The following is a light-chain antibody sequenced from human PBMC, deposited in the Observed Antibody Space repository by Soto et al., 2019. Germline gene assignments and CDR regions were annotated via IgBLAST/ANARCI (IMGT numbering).Light chain of an antibody. CDR2: SVS. V-gene: IGKV3-20*01. J-gene: IGKJ1*01. CDR1: QSVSNDY. Sequence: MGLPKSPGTLSLSPGDRSTLSCMSSQSVSNDYVAWVQQKPGQTPRLLIYSVSSRATGIPDRFSGSGSGTDFTLTISRLEPEDFAVYYCQQYVSSPWAFGQGTKVAIK. CDR3: QQYVSSPWA.